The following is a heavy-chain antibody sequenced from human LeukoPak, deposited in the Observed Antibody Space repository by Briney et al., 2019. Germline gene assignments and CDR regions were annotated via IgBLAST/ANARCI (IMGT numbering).Heavy chain of an antibody. V-gene: IGHV4-38-2*02. CDR3: ARDLAQAGYYYYYYYMDV. Sequence: SETLSLTCTVSGYSISSGYYWGWIRQPPGKGLEWIGSIYHSGSTYCNPSLKSRVTISVDTSKNQFSLKLSSVTAADTAVYYCARDLAQAGYYYYYYYMDVWGKGTTVTVSS. J-gene: IGHJ6*03. CDR1: GYSISSGYY. CDR2: IYHSGST.